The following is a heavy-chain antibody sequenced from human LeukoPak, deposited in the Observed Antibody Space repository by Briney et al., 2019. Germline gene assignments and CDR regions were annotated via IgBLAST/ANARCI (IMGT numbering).Heavy chain of an antibody. CDR3: VRPESAGTKYRFDY. CDR1: GGSMSYYY. Sequence: SETLSLTCTVSGGSMSYYYWTWIRQTPGKGLEWIGYKYYDGNSGNTNYNPSLESRVTISVDTPKNHVSLNLTSVTAADTAVYYCVRPESAGTKYRFDYWGQGALVTVSS. V-gene: IGHV4-59*01. D-gene: IGHD1-1*01. CDR2: KYYDGNSGNT. J-gene: IGHJ4*02.